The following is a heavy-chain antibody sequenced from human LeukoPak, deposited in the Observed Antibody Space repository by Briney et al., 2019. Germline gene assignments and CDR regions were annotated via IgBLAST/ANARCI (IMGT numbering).Heavy chain of an antibody. Sequence: PGGSLRLSCAASGFAFSSYWMSWVRQAPGKGLEWVANIKQDGSVKYYVASVKGRFTISRDNAKNSLYLQMNSLRAEDTAVYSCARDRSGGSGVFDYWGQGTLVTVSS. CDR2: IKQDGSVK. V-gene: IGHV3-7*01. D-gene: IGHD3-10*01. CDR3: ARDRSGGSGVFDY. CDR1: GFAFSSYW. J-gene: IGHJ4*02.